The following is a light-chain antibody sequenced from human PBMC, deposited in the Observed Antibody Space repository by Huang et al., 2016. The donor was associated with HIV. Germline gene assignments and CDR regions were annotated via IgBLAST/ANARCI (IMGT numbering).Light chain of an antibody. CDR3: QQYNDWPPYT. Sequence: EIVMTQSPATLSVSPGEGATLSCRASQRVSRNLAWYQQKPGQAPRRLIYGASTRATGIPARCSGSGYGTEFTHSISSLQSEDFAVYCCQQYNDWPPYTFGQGTKVDIK. CDR2: GAS. V-gene: IGKV3-15*01. J-gene: IGKJ2*01. CDR1: QRVSRN.